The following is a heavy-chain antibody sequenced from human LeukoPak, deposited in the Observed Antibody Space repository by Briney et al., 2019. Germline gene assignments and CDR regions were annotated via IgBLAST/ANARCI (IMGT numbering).Heavy chain of an antibody. CDR3: AMSALTAGHWYFDY. J-gene: IGHJ4*02. Sequence: ASVKVSCKASGYTFTGYYMHWVRQAPGQGLEWMGWINSNSGGTNYAQKFQGRVTMTRDTSISTAYMELSRLRSDDTAVYYCAMSALTAGHWYFDYWGQGTLVTVSS. D-gene: IGHD6-13*01. CDR1: GYTFTGYY. V-gene: IGHV1-2*02. CDR2: INSNSGGT.